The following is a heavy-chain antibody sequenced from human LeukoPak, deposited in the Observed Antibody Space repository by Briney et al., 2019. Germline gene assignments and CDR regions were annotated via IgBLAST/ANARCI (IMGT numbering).Heavy chain of an antibody. J-gene: IGHJ4*02. Sequence: ASVKVSCKVSGYSLTELSIQWVRQAPGERLEWMGGFDAEDGKTIYAQKFQGRVTMTTDTSTSTAYMELRSLRSDDTAVYYCARVGDLVIMIDYWGQGTLVTVSS. D-gene: IGHD3-3*01. CDR3: ARVGDLVIMIDY. V-gene: IGHV1-24*01. CDR2: FDAEDGKT. CDR1: GYSLTELS.